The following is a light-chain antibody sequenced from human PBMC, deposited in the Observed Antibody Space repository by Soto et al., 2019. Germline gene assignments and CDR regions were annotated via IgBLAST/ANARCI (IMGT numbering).Light chain of an antibody. CDR2: DTS. CDR1: QTLSNSF. J-gene: IGKJ5*01. CDR3: QQYGTSEII. Sequence: ILLIQSPGTLCLSSVERATVSCRASQTLSNSFIAWYQQKPGKAPRLLIYDTSSRPTGVPARYSASGSGTDFTLTISRLEAEDFAVFFCQQYGTSEIIFGEGTRLEIK. V-gene: IGKV3-20*01.